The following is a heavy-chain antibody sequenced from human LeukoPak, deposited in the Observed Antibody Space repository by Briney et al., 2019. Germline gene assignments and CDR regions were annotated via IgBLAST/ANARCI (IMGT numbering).Heavy chain of an antibody. CDR3: ARDFYSAAGLDP. D-gene: IGHD6-13*01. V-gene: IGHV3-30-3*01. CDR1: GFTFSSYA. Sequence: PGRSLRLSCAASGFTFSSYAMHWVRQAPGKGLEWVAVISYGGSNKYYADSVKGRFTISRDNSKNTLYLQMNSLRAEDTAVYYCARDFYSAAGLDPWGQGTLVTVSS. CDR2: ISYGGSNK. J-gene: IGHJ5*02.